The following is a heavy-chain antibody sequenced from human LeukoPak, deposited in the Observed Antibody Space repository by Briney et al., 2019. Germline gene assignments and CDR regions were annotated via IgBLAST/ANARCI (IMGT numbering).Heavy chain of an antibody. CDR2: IYPGDSDT. J-gene: IGHJ6*02. D-gene: IGHD1-7*01. Sequence: GESLKISCKGSGYRFTDYWIGWVRQMPGKGLEWMGIIYPGDSDTRYSPSFQGQVTISADKSINTAHLQWSSLKASDTAMYYCARGAAGTTGDYYYFGLDVWGQGTTVRVSS. CDR1: GYRFTDYW. CDR3: ARGAAGTTGDYYYFGLDV. V-gene: IGHV5-51*01.